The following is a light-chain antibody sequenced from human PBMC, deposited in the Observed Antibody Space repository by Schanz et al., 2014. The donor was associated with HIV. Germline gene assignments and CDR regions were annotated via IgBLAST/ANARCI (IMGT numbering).Light chain of an antibody. Sequence: EIVLTQFPGTLSLSPGDRATLSCRASQSVSSNLAWYQQKPGQTPRLLIYGASNRATGIPDRFSGSGSGTDFTLTISRLEPEDFAVYYCQQYGSSPGTFGQGTKLEIK. J-gene: IGKJ2*01. V-gene: IGKV3-20*01. CDR1: QSVSSN. CDR2: GAS. CDR3: QQYGSSPGT.